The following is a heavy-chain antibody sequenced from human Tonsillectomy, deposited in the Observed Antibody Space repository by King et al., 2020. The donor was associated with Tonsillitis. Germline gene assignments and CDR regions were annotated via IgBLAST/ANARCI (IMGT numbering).Heavy chain of an antibody. CDR1: GGSISSYY. Sequence: MQLQESGPGLVKPSETLSLTCTVSGGSISSYYWSWIRQPPGKGLEWIGYIYYSGSTNYNPSLKSRVTISVDTSKNQFSLKLSAVTAADTAVYYCARHLDTAMSVWFDPWGQGTLVTVSS. J-gene: IGHJ5*02. CDR2: IYYSGST. D-gene: IGHD5-18*01. CDR3: ARHLDTAMSVWFDP. V-gene: IGHV4-59*08.